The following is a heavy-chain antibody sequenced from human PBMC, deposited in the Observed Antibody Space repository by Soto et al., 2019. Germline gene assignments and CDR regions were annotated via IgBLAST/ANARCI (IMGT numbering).Heavy chain of an antibody. V-gene: IGHV3-23*01. CDR3: GDMVRGVIGFDY. D-gene: IGHD3-10*01. CDR2: ISGSGGST. J-gene: IGHJ4*02. CDR1: GFTFSSYA. Sequence: EVQLLESGGGLVQPGGSLRLSCAASGFTFSSYAMSWVRQAPGKWLEWVSAISGSGGSTYYADSVKGRFTISRDNSKNTLYLQMNSQRAEXXXXYYCGDMVRGVIGFDYLGQGTLVTVSS.